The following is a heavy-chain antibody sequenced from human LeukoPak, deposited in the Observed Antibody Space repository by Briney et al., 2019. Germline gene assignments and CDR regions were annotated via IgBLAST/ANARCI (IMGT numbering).Heavy chain of an antibody. V-gene: IGHV3-23*01. D-gene: IGHD6-19*01. J-gene: IGHJ5*02. CDR2: ISGSGGST. CDR3: AKDLEVVWSSGS. Sequence: GGSLRLSCAASGFTFSSYAMSWVRQAPGKGLEWVSAISGSGGSTYYADAVKGRFTISRDNSKNTLYLQMNSLRAEDTAVYYCAKDLEVVWSSGSWGQGTLVTVSS. CDR1: GFTFSSYA.